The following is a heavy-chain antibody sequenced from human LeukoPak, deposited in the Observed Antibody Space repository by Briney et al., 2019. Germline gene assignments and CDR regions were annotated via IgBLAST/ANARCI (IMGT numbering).Heavy chain of an antibody. CDR3: GRLKAAAGSIFDY. J-gene: IGHJ4*02. CDR2: INGNGGST. CDR1: GFRFDDYG. Sequence: GGSLRLSCAASGFRFDDYGMTWVRQAPGKGLEWVATINGNGGSTGYADSVKGRFTISRDTAKNSLYLQMNSLRAEDTALYYCGRLKAAAGSIFDYWGRGTLVTVSS. V-gene: IGHV3-20*04. D-gene: IGHD6-13*01.